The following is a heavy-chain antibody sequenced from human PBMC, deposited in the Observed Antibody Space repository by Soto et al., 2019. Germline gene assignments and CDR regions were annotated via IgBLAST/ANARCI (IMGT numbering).Heavy chain of an antibody. J-gene: IGHJ5*02. V-gene: IGHV3-21*01. CDR1: GFTFSSYS. CDR2: ISSSSSYI. CDR3: VRELAAARFDP. Sequence: EVQLVESGGGLVKPGGSLRLSCAASGFTFSSYSMNWVRRAPGKGLEWVSSISSSSSYIYYTDSVKGRFTISRDNARKSLDLQMNSLRAEDTAVYYCVRELAAARFDPWGQGTLVTVSS. D-gene: IGHD6-13*01.